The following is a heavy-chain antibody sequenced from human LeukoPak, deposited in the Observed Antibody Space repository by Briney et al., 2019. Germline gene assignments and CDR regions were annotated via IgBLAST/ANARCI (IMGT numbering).Heavy chain of an antibody. CDR2: INPSGGST. D-gene: IGHD3-3*01. CDR3: ARVSRSGYPFDY. J-gene: IGHJ4*02. Sequence: ASVKVSCKASGYTFTSYYMHWVRQAPGQGLEWMGIINPSGGSTSYAQKFQGRVTMTRDTSTSTVYMELSSLRSDDTAVYYCARVSRSGYPFDYWGQGTLVTVSS. CDR1: GYTFTSYY. V-gene: IGHV1-46*01.